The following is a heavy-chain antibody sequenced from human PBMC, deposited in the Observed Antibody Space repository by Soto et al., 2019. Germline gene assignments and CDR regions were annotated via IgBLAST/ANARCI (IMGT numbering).Heavy chain of an antibody. CDR3: AHPRGYGVFDAYDI. CDR2: ISVSGDST. J-gene: IGHJ3*02. CDR1: GFTFSTYA. V-gene: IGHV3-23*01. D-gene: IGHD4-17*01. Sequence: PGGSLRLSCAASGFTFSTYAISWVRQAPGKGLEWASAISVSGDSTYYADSVKGRFTISRDNSINTLFLQMDILRTEDTAVYYCAHPRGYGVFDAYDIWGQGAMVTVSS.